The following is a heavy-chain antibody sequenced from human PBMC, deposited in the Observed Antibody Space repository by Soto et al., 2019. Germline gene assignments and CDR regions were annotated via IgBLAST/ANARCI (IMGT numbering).Heavy chain of an antibody. CDR3: ARSLYYDFWSGYNY. Sequence: GGSLRLSCAASGFTFSSYSMNWVRQAPGKGLEWVSYISSSSSTIYYADSVKGRFTISRDNAKNSLYLQMNSLRDEDTAVYYCARSLYYDFWSGYNYWGQGTLVTVSS. J-gene: IGHJ4*02. V-gene: IGHV3-48*02. D-gene: IGHD3-3*01. CDR1: GFTFSSYS. CDR2: ISSSSSTI.